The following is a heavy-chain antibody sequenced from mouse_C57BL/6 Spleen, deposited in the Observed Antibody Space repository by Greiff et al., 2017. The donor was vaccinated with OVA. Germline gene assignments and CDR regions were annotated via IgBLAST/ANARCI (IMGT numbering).Heavy chain of an antibody. J-gene: IGHJ3*01. V-gene: IGHV3-6*01. Sequence: EVQLQESGPGLVKPSQSLSLTCSVTGYSITSGYYWNWIRQFPGNKLEWMGYISYDGSNNYNPSLKNRISITRDTSKNQFFLKLNSVTTEDTATYYCARGYYGNHGGFAYWGQGTLVTVSA. CDR2: ISYDGSN. D-gene: IGHD2-1*01. CDR1: GYSITSGYY. CDR3: ARGYYGNHGGFAY.